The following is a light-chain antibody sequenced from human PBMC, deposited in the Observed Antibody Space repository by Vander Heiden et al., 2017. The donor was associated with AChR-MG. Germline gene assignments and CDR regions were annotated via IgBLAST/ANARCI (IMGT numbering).Light chain of an antibody. J-gene: IGLJ1*01. Sequence: QSVLTQQPSASGTPGQRVTISCSGSSSNIGRYTVNWYQQLPGAAPKLLIYGNYQRPSGVPDRFSGSKSGTSAALAIRGLQSEDEADFYCAAWDDTLLTYVFGTGTTVTVL. CDR1: SSNIGRYT. CDR3: AAWDDTLLTYV. V-gene: IGLV1-44*01. CDR2: GNY.